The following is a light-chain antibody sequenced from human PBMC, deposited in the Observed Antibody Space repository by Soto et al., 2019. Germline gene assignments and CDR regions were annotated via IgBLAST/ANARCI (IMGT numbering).Light chain of an antibody. J-gene: IGLJ2*01. Sequence: QSVLTQPPSASGSPGQSVTISCTGTSSDIGAYNYVSWYQQHPGKVPKVIIYEVTHRPSGVPDRFSGSKSGNTASLTVSGLQAEDEAEYYCSSYVRGNILIFGGGTQLTVL. CDR2: EVT. CDR3: SSYVRGNILI. V-gene: IGLV2-8*01. CDR1: SSDIGAYNY.